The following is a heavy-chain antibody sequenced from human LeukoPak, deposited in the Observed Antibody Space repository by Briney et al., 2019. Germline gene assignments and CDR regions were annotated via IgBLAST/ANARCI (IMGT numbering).Heavy chain of an antibody. Sequence: SETLSLTCTVSGGSISSYYWSWIRQPPGKGLEWIGYIYDSGSTNYNPSLKSRVTISVDTSKNQFSLKLSSVTAADTAVYYCARALYDYVWGSYRYPNWFDPWGQGTLVTVSS. CDR3: ARALYDYVWGSYRYPNWFDP. CDR2: IYDSGST. J-gene: IGHJ5*02. CDR1: GGSISSYY. V-gene: IGHV4-59*12. D-gene: IGHD3-16*02.